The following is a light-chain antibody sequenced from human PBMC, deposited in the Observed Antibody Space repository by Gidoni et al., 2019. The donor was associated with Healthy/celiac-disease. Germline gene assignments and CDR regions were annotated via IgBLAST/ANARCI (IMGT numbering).Light chain of an antibody. J-gene: IGKJ4*01. CDR1: QSISSY. V-gene: IGKV1-39*01. CDR2: AAS. Sequence: DIQITQSPSSLSASVGDRVTITCRASQSISSYLNWYQQTPGKAPKLLIYAASSLQSGVPSRFSGSGSGTDFTLNISSLQPEDFATYYCQQSYSTPLTFGGGTKVEIK. CDR3: QQSYSTPLT.